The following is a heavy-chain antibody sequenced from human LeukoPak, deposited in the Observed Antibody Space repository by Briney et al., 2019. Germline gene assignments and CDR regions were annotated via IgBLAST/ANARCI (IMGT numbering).Heavy chain of an antibody. CDR3: AREFRTDYDILTGPRSRWFDP. Sequence: PGGSLRLSCAASGFTFSSYSMNWVRQAPGKVLEWVSSISSSSSYIYYADSVKGRFTISRDNAKNSLYLQMNSLRAEDTAVYYCAREFRTDYDILTGPRSRWFDPWGQGTLVTVSS. CDR1: GFTFSSYS. J-gene: IGHJ5*02. D-gene: IGHD3-9*01. CDR2: ISSSSSYI. V-gene: IGHV3-21*01.